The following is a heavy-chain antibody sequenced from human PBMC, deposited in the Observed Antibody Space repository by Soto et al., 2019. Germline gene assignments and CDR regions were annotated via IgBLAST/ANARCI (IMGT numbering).Heavy chain of an antibody. J-gene: IGHJ5*02. CDR1: GGSISSYY. Sequence: PSETLSLTCTVSGGSISSYYWSWIRQPPGKGLEWIGYIYYSGSTNYNPALKSRVTISVDTSKSQFSLELSSVTAADTAVYYCAKDSGYNYGYFRWFDPWGQGTLVTVSS. D-gene: IGHD5-18*01. V-gene: IGHV4-59*01. CDR3: AKDSGYNYGYFRWFDP. CDR2: IYYSGST.